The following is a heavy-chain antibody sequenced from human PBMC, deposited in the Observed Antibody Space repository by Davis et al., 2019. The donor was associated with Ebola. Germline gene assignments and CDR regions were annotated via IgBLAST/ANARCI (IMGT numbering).Heavy chain of an antibody. D-gene: IGHD3-3*01. CDR3: ATLPTISGVVIGTWFDP. Sequence: PSETLSLTCTVSGGSVSSDSHYWSWLRQPPGKGLEWIGYIYYTGSTKYNPSPKSGVTISLDTSKTQLSLKLNSVTGADTAVYYCATLPTISGVVIGTWFDPWGQGTLVTVSS. J-gene: IGHJ5*02. CDR1: GGSVSSDSHY. V-gene: IGHV4-61*01. CDR2: IYYTGST.